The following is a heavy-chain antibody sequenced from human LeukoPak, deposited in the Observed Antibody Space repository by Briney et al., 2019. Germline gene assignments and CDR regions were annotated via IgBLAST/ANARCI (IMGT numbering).Heavy chain of an antibody. CDR2: ISAYNGNT. CDR3: ARDQRWVTIFGNPDY. D-gene: IGHD3-3*01. J-gene: IGHJ4*02. CDR1: GYTFTSYG. V-gene: IGHV1-18*01. Sequence: ASVKVSCKASGYTFTSYGISWVRQAPGQGLEWMGWISAYNGNTNYAQKLQGRVTMTTDTSTSTAYMELRSLRSDDTAVYYCARDQRWVTIFGNPDYWGQGTLVTVSS.